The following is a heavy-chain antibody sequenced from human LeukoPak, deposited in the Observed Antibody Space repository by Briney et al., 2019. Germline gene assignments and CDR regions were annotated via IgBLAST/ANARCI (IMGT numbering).Heavy chain of an antibody. CDR1: GGTFSSYA. Sequence: SVKVSCKASGGTFSSYAISWVRQAPGQGLEWMGGVIPIFGTANYAQKFQGRVTITADESTSTAYMELSSLRSEDTAVYYCARDDMVRGRDYYYMDVWGKGTTVTISS. J-gene: IGHJ6*03. CDR3: ARDDMVRGRDYYYMDV. V-gene: IGHV1-69*13. CDR2: VIPIFGTA. D-gene: IGHD3-10*01.